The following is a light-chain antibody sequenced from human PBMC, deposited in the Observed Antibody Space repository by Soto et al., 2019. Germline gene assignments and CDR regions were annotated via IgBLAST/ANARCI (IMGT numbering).Light chain of an antibody. CDR3: QQYYGTLPT. V-gene: IGKV4-1*01. Sequence: DIVMTQSPDSLAVSLGERATINCKSSQSVLYSFNNKNYVAWYQQKPGQPPKLLIYGASTRESGVPDRFSGSGSGTDLSLIVSSLQAEDVAVYYCQQYYGTLPTFGQGTKVEIK. CDR1: QSVLYSFNNKNY. CDR2: GAS. J-gene: IGKJ1*01.